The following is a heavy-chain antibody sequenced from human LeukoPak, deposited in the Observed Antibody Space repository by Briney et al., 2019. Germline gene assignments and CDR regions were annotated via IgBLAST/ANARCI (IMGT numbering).Heavy chain of an antibody. CDR3: AKEGLWFGEYPFDY. J-gene: IGHJ4*02. D-gene: IGHD3-10*01. CDR2: INDNGAGT. CDR1: GFTFSSYA. V-gene: IGHV3-23*01. Sequence: GGSLRLSCAASGFTFSSYAMSWVRQAPGKGLKWVSTINDNGAGTYYADSVKGRSTISRDNSYNTVSLQMNSLRDEDTGVYYCAKEGLWFGEYPFDYWGQGTLVTVSS.